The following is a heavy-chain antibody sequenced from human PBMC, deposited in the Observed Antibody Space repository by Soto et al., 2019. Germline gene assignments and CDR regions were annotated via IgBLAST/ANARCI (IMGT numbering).Heavy chain of an antibody. CDR3: ARENWHFDY. V-gene: IGHV1-2*02. J-gene: IGHJ4*02. Sequence: QVQLVQSGAEVKKPGASVKVSCKTSGYSFSEFRMHWVRQAPGQGLEWMGWVNPINGITNYAQDFQGRVTMTRDASTKTVYTELSSLTSDDTSTVYCARENWHFDYWGQGTLITVSS. CDR1: GYSFSEFR. CDR2: VNPINGIT.